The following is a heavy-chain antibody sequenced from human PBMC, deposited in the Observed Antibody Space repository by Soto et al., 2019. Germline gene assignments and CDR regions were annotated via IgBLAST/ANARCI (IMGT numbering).Heavy chain of an antibody. CDR1: GGSISSGDYY. J-gene: IGHJ5*02. D-gene: IGHD6-6*01. V-gene: IGHV4-30-4*01. Sequence: QVQLQESGPGLVKPSQTLSLTCTVSGGSISSGDYYWSWIRQPPGKGLEWIGYIYHSGNTYYNPSLKSRVTISVDTSKNQFSLKLSSVTAADTAVYYWARERPDGARLDPWGQGTRVTVSS. CDR2: IYHSGNT. CDR3: ARERPDGARLDP.